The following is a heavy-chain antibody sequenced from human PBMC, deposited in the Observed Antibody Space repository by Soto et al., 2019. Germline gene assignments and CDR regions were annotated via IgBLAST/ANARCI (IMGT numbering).Heavy chain of an antibody. D-gene: IGHD6-13*01. Sequence: PGGSLRLSCAASGFTFSSYAMHWVRQAPGKGLEWVAVISYDGSNKYYADSVKGRFTISRDNSKNTLYLQMNSLRAEDTAVYYCARTGRYSSSWYHLDYWGQGTLVTISS. J-gene: IGHJ4*02. CDR1: GFTFSSYA. CDR3: ARTGRYSSSWYHLDY. CDR2: ISYDGSNK. V-gene: IGHV3-30-3*01.